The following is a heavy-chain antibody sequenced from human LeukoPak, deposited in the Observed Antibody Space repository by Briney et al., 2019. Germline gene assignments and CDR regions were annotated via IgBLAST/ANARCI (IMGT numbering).Heavy chain of an antibody. CDR2: IIPILGIA. CDR3: ASGFGTMVRGVIIGYFDY. Sequence: SVKVSCKASGDTFTTYGISWIREAPGQGLEWMGRIIPILGIANYAQKFQGRVTITADKSTSTAYMELSSLRSEDTAVYYCASGFGTMVRGVIIGYFDYWGQGTLVTVSS. V-gene: IGHV1-69*04. D-gene: IGHD3-10*01. J-gene: IGHJ4*02. CDR1: GDTFTTYG.